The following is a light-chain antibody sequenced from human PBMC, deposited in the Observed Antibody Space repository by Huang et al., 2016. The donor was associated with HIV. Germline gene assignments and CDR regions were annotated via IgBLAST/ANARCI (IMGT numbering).Light chain of an antibody. Sequence: DIQMTQSPSSLSASVGDRVTITCRTSQCVGNSLNWYQQKPGKAPELLIYASSLQAWVSSRFSGSGSGTDFTLIISSLQPEDFATYYCQQSYISPWTFGQGTKVDLK. CDR3: QQSYISPWT. J-gene: IGKJ1*01. CDR1: QCVGNS. V-gene: IGKV1-39*01. CDR2: AS.